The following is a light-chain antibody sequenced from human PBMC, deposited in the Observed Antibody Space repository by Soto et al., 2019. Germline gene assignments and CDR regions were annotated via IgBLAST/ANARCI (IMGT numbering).Light chain of an antibody. CDR3: QQRSTWPLT. CDR1: QSVSSY. Sequence: EIVLSQSPATLSLSPGERATLSCRVSQSVSSYLAWYQQKPGQAPRLLIYDASNRATGVPARFSGSGSGTAFTLTISSLEPEDFAVYYCQQRSTWPLTFGGGTKVEI. V-gene: IGKV3-11*01. J-gene: IGKJ4*01. CDR2: DAS.